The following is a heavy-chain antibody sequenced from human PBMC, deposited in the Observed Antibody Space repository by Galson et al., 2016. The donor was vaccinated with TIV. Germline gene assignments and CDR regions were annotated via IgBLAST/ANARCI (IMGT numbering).Heavy chain of an antibody. Sequence: QSGAEVKKPGESLKISCKGSGYSFTSYWIGWVRQMPGKGLEWMGIIYPGDSDTRYSPSFQGQVTISADKSISTAYLQWSSPKASDTAMYYCARRADSSGYYYSLDHWGQGTLVTVSS. J-gene: IGHJ4*02. V-gene: IGHV5-51*03. CDR1: GYSFTSYW. CDR3: ARRADSSGYYYSLDH. D-gene: IGHD3-22*01. CDR2: IYPGDSDT.